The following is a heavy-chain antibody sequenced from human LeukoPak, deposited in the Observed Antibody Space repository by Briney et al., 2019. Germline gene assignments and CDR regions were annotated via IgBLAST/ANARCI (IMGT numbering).Heavy chain of an antibody. V-gene: IGHV3-9*01. CDR2: ISWNSGSI. J-gene: IGHJ4*02. CDR1: GFTFDDYA. D-gene: IGHD3-22*01. CDR3: ARDGGSSGPPFDY. Sequence: QPGRSLRLSCAASGFTFDDYAMHWVRQAPGKGLGWVSGISWNSGSIGYADSVKGRFTISRDNAKNSLYLQMNSLRAEDTAVYYCARDGGSSGPPFDYWGQGTLVTVSS.